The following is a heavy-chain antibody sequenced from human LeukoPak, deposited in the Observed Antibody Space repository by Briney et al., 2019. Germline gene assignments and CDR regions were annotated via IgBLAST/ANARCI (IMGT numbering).Heavy chain of an antibody. V-gene: IGHV1-18*04. CDR1: GYTFTGYY. CDR2: ISAYNGNT. D-gene: IGHD3-22*01. Sequence: GASVKVSCKASGYTFTGYYMHWVRQAPGQGLEWMGWISAYNGNTNYAQKLQGRVTMTTDTSTGTAYMELRSLRSDDTAVYYCATQYDSSGYYYGSLDYWGQGTLVTVSS. J-gene: IGHJ4*02. CDR3: ATQYDSSGYYYGSLDY.